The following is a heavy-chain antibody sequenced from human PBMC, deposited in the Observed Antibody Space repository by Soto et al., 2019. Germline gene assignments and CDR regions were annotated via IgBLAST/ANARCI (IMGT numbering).Heavy chain of an antibody. CDR1: GFTFSSYG. CDR3: ARDYGDYVVAATYYFDY. V-gene: IGHV3-33*01. J-gene: IGHJ4*02. D-gene: IGHD4-17*01. CDR2: IWYDGSNK. Sequence: PGGSLRLSCAASGFTFSSYGMHWVRQAPGKGLEWVAVIWYDGSNKYYADSVKGRFTISRDNSKNTLYLQMNSLRAEDTAVYYCARDYGDYVVAATYYFDYWGLGTLVTVSS.